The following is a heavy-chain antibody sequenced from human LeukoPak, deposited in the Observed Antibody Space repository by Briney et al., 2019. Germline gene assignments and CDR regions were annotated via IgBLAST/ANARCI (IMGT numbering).Heavy chain of an antibody. J-gene: IGHJ4*02. Sequence: SETLSLTCAVYGGSFSGYYWSWIRQPPGKGLEWIGEINHSGSTNYNPSHKSRVTISVDTSKNQFSLTLSSVTAADTAVYYCAQYSGYDFYSWGQGTLVTVSS. CDR3: AQYSGYDFYS. CDR2: INHSGST. D-gene: IGHD5-12*01. V-gene: IGHV4-34*01. CDR1: GGSFSGYY.